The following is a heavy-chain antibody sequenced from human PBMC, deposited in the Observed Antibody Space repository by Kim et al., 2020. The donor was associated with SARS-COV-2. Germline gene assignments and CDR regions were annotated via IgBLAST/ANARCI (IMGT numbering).Heavy chain of an antibody. CDR3: ARDGSGRYYYDSSGYYADAFDI. J-gene: IGHJ3*02. V-gene: IGHV3-48*03. CDR1: GFTFSSYE. Sequence: GGSLRLSCAASGFTFSSYEMNWVRQAPGKGLEWVSYISSSGSTIYYADSVKGRFTISRDNDKNSLYLQMNSLRAEDTAVYYCARDGSGRYYYDSSGYYADAFDIWGQGTMVTVSS. D-gene: IGHD3-22*01. CDR2: ISSSGSTI.